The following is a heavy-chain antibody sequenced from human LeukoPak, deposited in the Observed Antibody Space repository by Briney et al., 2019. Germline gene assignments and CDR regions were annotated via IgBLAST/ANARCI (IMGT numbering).Heavy chain of an antibody. CDR2: IIPILGIA. CDR3: ARDLRQWPGDY. J-gene: IGHJ4*02. V-gene: IGHV1-69*04. D-gene: IGHD6-19*01. CDR1: GGTFSSYA. Sequence: ASVKVSCKASGGTFSSYAISWVRQAPGQGLAWMGRIIPILGIANYAQKFQGRVTITADKSTSTAYMELSSLRSEDTAVYYCARDLRQWPGDYWGQGTLVTVSS.